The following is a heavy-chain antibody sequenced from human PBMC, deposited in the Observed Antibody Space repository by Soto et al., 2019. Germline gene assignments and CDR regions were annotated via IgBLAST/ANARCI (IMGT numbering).Heavy chain of an antibody. CDR1: GGTFSSYA. V-gene: IGHV1-69*13. CDR2: IIPIFGTA. J-gene: IGHJ3*02. D-gene: IGHD3-22*01. CDR3: AREGGSSGYYSDDAFDI. Sequence: ASVKVSCTASGGTFSSYAIIWVRQAPGQGLEWMGGIIPIFGTANYAQKFQGRVTITADESTSTAYMELSSLRSEDTAVYYCAREGGSSGYYSDDAFDIWGQGTMVTVSS.